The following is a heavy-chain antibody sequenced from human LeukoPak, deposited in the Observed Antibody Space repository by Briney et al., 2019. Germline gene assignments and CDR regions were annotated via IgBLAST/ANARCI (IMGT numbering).Heavy chain of an antibody. Sequence: ASVKVSCKASGYTFTDYFMHWIRQAPGQGLEWMGWINPDNGGTNYAQKFQGRVTMTRDTSINTVYMDLSRLRSDDTAVYSCARDPRARDDFDYWGQGTLVTVSS. V-gene: IGHV1-2*02. CDR2: INPDNGGT. J-gene: IGHJ4*02. CDR1: GYTFTDYF. CDR3: ARDPRARDDFDY.